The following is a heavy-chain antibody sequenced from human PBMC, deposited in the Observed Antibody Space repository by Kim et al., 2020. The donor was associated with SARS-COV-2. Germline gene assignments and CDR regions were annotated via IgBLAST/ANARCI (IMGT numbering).Heavy chain of an antibody. J-gene: IGHJ5*02. D-gene: IGHD3-10*01. CDR3: AREVGGSGGDWFDL. CDR1: GFNLSIYC. Sequence: GGSLRLSCAASGFNLSIYCMAWVRQSPGKGLEWVSFINSSDTAKLYGASVKGRFTTSRDKANNSLYLHMSSLRGDDTAVYYCAREVGGSGGDWFDLWGQGTPVTVSS. CDR2: INSSDTAK. V-gene: IGHV3-48*01.